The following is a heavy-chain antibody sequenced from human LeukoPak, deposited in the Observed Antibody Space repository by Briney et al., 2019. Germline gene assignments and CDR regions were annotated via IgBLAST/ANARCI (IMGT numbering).Heavy chain of an antibody. CDR2: IYHTGST. Sequence: ETXSLTCAVSGYSLSSSSNWWGWLGQPPGTGVEWIGYIYHTGSTYYNPSLKSRVIMSVDTSKNQISLKLSSVTAVDTAVYYCARDRYDSYPMDVWGQGTTVTVSS. D-gene: IGHD3-3*01. V-gene: IGHV4-28*03. J-gene: IGHJ6*02. CDR1: GYSLSSSSNW. CDR3: ARDRYDSYPMDV.